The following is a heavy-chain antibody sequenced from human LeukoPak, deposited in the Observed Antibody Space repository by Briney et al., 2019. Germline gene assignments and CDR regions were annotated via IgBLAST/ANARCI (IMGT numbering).Heavy chain of an antibody. Sequence: SETLSLTCTVSGGSISSYYWSWIRQPPGKGLEWIGYIYYSGSTNYNPSLKSRVTISVDTSKNQFSLKLSSVTVADTAVYYCARGVKRTHYGDYVVGWFDPWGQGTLVTVSS. D-gene: IGHD4-17*01. CDR2: IYYSGST. CDR1: GGSISSYY. J-gene: IGHJ5*02. V-gene: IGHV4-59*01. CDR3: ARGVKRTHYGDYVVGWFDP.